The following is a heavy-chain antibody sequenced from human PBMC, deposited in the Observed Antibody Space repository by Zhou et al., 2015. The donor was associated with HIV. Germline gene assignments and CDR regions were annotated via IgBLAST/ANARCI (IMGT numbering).Heavy chain of an antibody. V-gene: IGHV1-18*01. CDR1: GYTFTNYG. CDR3: ARTTYYDGSGYYYFDY. CDR2: TSTYTGST. Sequence: QVQLVQSGAEVKKPGASVKVSCKASGYTFTNYGISWVRQAPGQGLEWMGRTSTYTGSTDSVQKFQGRVTMTTDTSTNTAYMDLRSLRSDDTAVYYCARTTYYDGSGYYYFDYWGQGTLITVSS. D-gene: IGHD3-22*01. J-gene: IGHJ4*02.